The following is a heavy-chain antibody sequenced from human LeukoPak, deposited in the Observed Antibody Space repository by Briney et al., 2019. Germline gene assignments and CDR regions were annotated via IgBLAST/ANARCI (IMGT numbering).Heavy chain of an antibody. Sequence: SETLSLTCTVSGGSINSYYWNWIRQPPGKGLEWIGSIFYSGGANYNPSLKSRVTMSVDTSKNQFSLKLSSVTAVDTAVYYCARNPLAPHWYFDLWGRGTLVTVSS. CDR1: GGSINSYY. CDR2: IFYSGGA. J-gene: IGHJ2*01. CDR3: ARNPLAPHWYFDL. V-gene: IGHV4-59*12.